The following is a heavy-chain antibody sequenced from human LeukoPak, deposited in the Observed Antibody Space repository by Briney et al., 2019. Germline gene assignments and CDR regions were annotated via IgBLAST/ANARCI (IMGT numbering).Heavy chain of an antibody. Sequence: GGSLRLSCAASGFTFSSYSMNWVRQAPGKGLEWVSSISSSSSYIYYADSVKGRFTISRDNAKNSLYLQMNSLRAEDTAVYYCARDTTSISHNFDYWGQGTLVTVSS. CDR3: ARDTTSISHNFDY. J-gene: IGHJ4*02. CDR1: GFTFSSYS. CDR2: ISSSSSYI. D-gene: IGHD2/OR15-2a*01. V-gene: IGHV3-21*01.